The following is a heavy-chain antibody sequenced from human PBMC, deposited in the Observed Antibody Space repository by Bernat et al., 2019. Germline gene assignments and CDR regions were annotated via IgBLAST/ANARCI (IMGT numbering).Heavy chain of an antibody. CDR2: ISMAGSTI. V-gene: IGHV3-48*03. CDR1: GFTFSRYD. D-gene: IGHD2-15*01. J-gene: IGHJ3*02. CDR3: ARVGVVVVAADNAFDI. Sequence: EVQLVESGGGLVQPGGFLRLSFAASGFTFSRYDMNCVRQAPGKGLEWISYISMAGSTIYYSDSVKGQFTISTHNAKNSLYLQMNSLRAEDTAVYYCARVGVVVVAADNAFDIWGQGTMVTVSS.